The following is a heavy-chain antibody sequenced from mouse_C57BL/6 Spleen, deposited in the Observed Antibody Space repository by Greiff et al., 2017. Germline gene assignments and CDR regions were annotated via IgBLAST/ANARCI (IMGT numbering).Heavy chain of an antibody. Sequence: QVQLQQPGAELVRPGSSVKLSCKASGYTFTSYWMHWVKQRPIQGLEWIGNIDPSDSGTHYNQKFKDKATLTVDKSSSTAYMQLSSLTSEDSAVYYCARRDYNYYAMDYWGQGTSVTVSS. J-gene: IGHJ4*01. V-gene: IGHV1-52*01. D-gene: IGHD2-4*01. CDR1: GYTFTSYW. CDR3: ARRDYNYYAMDY. CDR2: IDPSDSGT.